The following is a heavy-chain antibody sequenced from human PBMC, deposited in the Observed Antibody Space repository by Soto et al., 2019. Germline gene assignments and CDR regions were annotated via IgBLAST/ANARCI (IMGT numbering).Heavy chain of an antibody. Sequence: PSETLSLTCTVSGGSISSSSYYWGWIRQPPGKGLEWIGSIYYSGSTYYNPSLKSRVTISVDTSKNQFSLKLSSVTAADTAVYYCARAYGDYGYYYYGMEVWGQGTTVTVSS. V-gene: IGHV4-39*01. CDR3: ARAYGDYGYYYYGMEV. J-gene: IGHJ6*02. D-gene: IGHD4-17*01. CDR2: IYYSGST. CDR1: GGSISSSSYY.